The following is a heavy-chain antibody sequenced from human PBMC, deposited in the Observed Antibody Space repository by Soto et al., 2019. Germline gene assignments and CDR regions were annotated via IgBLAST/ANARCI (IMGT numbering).Heavy chain of an antibody. J-gene: IGHJ4*02. CDR2: INVGSGNT. CDR1: GNSFVTYA. Sequence: GASVKLSCKSSGNSFVTYAIHWVRQAPGQRLQWMGWINVGSGNTKYAQDFQGRVTFTRDTAATTTFMELSSLRSEDAAVYYCARVPPWGDSGSFYLQHYASWGQGTLVSVSS. V-gene: IGHV1-3*01. D-gene: IGHD3-10*01. CDR3: ARVPPWGDSGSFYLQHYAS.